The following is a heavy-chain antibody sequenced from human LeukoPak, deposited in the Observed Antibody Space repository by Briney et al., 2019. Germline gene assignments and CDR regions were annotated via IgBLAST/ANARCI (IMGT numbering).Heavy chain of an antibody. CDR3: ARVGSASFSSTSCYVGWFDP. V-gene: IGHV4-4*07. Sequence: PSQTLSLTCTVSGGSISSYYWSWIRQPAGKGLEWIGRIYTSGSTNYNPSLKSRVTMSVDTSKNQFSLKLSSVTAADTAVYYCARVGSASFSSTSCYVGWFDPWGQGTLVTISS. CDR1: GGSISSYY. CDR2: IYTSGST. J-gene: IGHJ5*02. D-gene: IGHD2-2*01.